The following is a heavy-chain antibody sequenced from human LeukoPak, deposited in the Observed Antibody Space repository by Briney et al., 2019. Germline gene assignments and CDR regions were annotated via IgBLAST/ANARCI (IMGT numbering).Heavy chain of an antibody. D-gene: IGHD6-13*01. CDR3: AKDPYSSSWYPDY. V-gene: IGHV3-30*02. Sequence: GGSLRLSCAASGFTLSSYGMHWVRQAPGKGLEWVAFIRYDGSNKYYADSVKGRFTISRDNSKNTLYLQMNSLRAEDTAVYYCAKDPYSSSWYPDYWGRGTLVTVSS. CDR2: IRYDGSNK. J-gene: IGHJ4*02. CDR1: GFTLSSYG.